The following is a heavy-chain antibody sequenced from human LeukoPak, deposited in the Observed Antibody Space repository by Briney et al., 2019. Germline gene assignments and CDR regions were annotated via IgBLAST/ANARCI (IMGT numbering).Heavy chain of an antibody. CDR2: IIPIFGTA. D-gene: IGHD1-1*01. CDR3: ARVRKTSFTTVARDAFDI. Sequence: GASVKVSCKASGGTFSSYAISWVRQAPGQGLEWMGGIIPIFGTANYAQKFQGRVTITADESTSTAYMELSSLRSEDTAVYYCARVRKTSFTTVARDAFDIWGQGTMVTVSS. CDR1: GGTFSSYA. V-gene: IGHV1-69*13. J-gene: IGHJ3*02.